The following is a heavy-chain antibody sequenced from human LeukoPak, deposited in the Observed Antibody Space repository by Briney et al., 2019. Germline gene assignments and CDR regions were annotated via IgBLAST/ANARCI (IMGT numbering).Heavy chain of an antibody. CDR3: ARQVPGGYSYVRRNNFDY. Sequence: GGSLRFSCAASGFTFSSYSMNWVRQAPGKGLEWVSYISSSSSTIYYADSVKGRFTISRDNAKNSLYLQMNSLRAEDTAVYYCARQVPGGYSYVRRNNFDYWGQGTLVTVSS. CDR1: GFTFSSYS. D-gene: IGHD5-18*01. CDR2: ISSSSSTI. J-gene: IGHJ4*02. V-gene: IGHV3-48*04.